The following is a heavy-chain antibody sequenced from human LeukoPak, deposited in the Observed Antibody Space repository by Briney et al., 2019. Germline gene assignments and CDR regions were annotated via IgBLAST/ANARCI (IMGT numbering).Heavy chain of an antibody. CDR3: ARDTFSTLVRWFDP. D-gene: IGHD6-13*01. J-gene: IGHJ5*02. V-gene: IGHV4-39*07. CDR2: IYYSGST. CDR1: GGSISSSSYY. Sequence: SETLSLTCTVSGGSISSSSYYWGWIRQPPGKGLEWIGSIYYSGSTNYNPSLKSRVTISVDTSKNQFSLKLSSVTAADTAVYYCARDTFSTLVRWFDPWGQGTLVTVSS.